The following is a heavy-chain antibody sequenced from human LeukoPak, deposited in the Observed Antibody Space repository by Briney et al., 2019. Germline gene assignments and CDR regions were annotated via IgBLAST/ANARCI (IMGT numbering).Heavy chain of an antibody. D-gene: IGHD3-22*01. CDR3: AKEAPYYDSSGYYLGAFDI. J-gene: IGHJ3*02. CDR2: ISGSGDST. CDR1: GFTFSTFA. Sequence: GGSLRLSCAASGFTFSTFAMSWVRQAPGKGLEWVSAISGSGDSTYYADSVKGRFTISRDNSKNTLYLQMNSLRAEDTAVYYCAKEAPYYDSSGYYLGAFDIWGQGTMVTVSS. V-gene: IGHV3-23*01.